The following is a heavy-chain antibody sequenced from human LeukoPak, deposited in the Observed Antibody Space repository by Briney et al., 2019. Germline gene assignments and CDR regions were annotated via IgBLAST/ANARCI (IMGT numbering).Heavy chain of an antibody. Sequence: PSETLSLTCTVAGGSITTSGYHWAWIRQPPGKGLQWVGDIYYSGSNFYTFYNPSLKSRITISVDTSTTQFSLRLSSVTAADTAVYYCASYCSTTSCGNGYWGQGILVTVSS. V-gene: IGHV4-39*01. J-gene: IGHJ4*02. CDR1: GGSITTSGYH. CDR2: IYYSGSNFYT. CDR3: ASYCSTTSCGNGY. D-gene: IGHD2-2*01.